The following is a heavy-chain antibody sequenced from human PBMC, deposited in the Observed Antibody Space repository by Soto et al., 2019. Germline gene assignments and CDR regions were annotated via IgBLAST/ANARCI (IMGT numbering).Heavy chain of an antibody. CDR1: GFSLNTGGVG. Sequence: QITLMESGPTLVKPTQTLTLTCTFSGFSLNTGGVGVGWIRQPPGKALEWLAVIFWDDDNRYSPSLKSRLTILKDSSKTQVVLLMPHMDPGDSATYYCAHRVGKDNFWDGGYFDFWGQGTLVTVSS. D-gene: IGHD3-3*01. V-gene: IGHV2-5*02. CDR3: AHRVGKDNFWDGGYFDF. CDR2: IFWDDDN. J-gene: IGHJ4*02.